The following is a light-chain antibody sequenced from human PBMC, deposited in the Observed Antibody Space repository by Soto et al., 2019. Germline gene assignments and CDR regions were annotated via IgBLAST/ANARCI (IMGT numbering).Light chain of an antibody. CDR1: QSLLHSNGYNY. CDR2: LVS. Sequence: DIVMTQSPLSLPVTPGEPASISCRSSQSLLHSNGYNYLDWYLQKPGQSPQLLIYLVSNRASGVPDRFSGSGSGKYFTLKISRVEAEVVGVYYWIQPLPSWTFGQGTKVEIK. V-gene: IGKV2-28*01. CDR3: IQPLPSWT. J-gene: IGKJ1*01.